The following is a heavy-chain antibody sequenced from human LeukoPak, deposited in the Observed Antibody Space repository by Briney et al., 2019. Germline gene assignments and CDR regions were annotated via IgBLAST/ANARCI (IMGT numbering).Heavy chain of an antibody. J-gene: IGHJ4*01. D-gene: IGHD3-3*01. CDR2: IYYSGST. CDR3: ARDWSGPYYFDH. CDR1: GGSISSYY. Sequence: SETLSLTCTVSGGSISSYYWGWIRQPPGKGLEWIGSIYYSGSTYYNPSLKSRVTISVDTSKSQFSLKLTSVTAADTAVYYCARDWSGPYYFDHWGQGTLVTVSS. V-gene: IGHV4-39*07.